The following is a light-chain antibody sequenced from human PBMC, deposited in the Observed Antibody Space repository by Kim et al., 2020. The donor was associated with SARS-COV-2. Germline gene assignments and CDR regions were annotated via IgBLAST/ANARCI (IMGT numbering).Light chain of an antibody. CDR1: QSVSSSY. J-gene: IGKJ1*01. Sequence: EIVLTQSPGTLSLSQGERVTLSCRASQSVSSSYLAWYQQRPGQAPRLPIYGASSRATGIPDRFSGSGSGTDFILTISRLEPEDFAVYYCQQYGTSPWTFGQGTKVDIK. CDR2: GAS. CDR3: QQYGTSPWT. V-gene: IGKV3-20*01.